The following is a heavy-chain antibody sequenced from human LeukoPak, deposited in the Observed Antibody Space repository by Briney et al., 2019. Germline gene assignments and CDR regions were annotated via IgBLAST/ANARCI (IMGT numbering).Heavy chain of an antibody. J-gene: IGHJ4*02. CDR2: ISWNSGSI. CDR3: AKDRATMVRGVFDY. CDR1: GFTFDDYA. V-gene: IGHV3-9*01. D-gene: IGHD3-10*01. Sequence: TGGSLRLSCAASGFTFDDYAMHWVRQAPGKGLEWVSGISWNSGSIGYADSVKGRFTISRDNAKNSLYLQMNSLRAEDTALYYCAKDRATMVRGVFDYWGQGTLVTVSS.